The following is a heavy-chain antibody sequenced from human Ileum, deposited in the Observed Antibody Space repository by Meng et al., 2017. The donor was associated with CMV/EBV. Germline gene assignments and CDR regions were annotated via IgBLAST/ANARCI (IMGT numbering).Heavy chain of an antibody. CDR1: GNIFTGYY. Sequence: VRSGTELKEPGASVKVSCKAAGNIFTGYYMQWARQAPGQGLEWVGCINLNSGVIDFAQKFQGRITLTRDTSITTAYMELTRLIYDDTAVYYCARENWVYDYWGQGTLVTVSS. J-gene: IGHJ4*02. CDR2: INLNSGVI. V-gene: IGHV1-2*02. CDR3: ARENWVYDY. D-gene: IGHD7-27*01.